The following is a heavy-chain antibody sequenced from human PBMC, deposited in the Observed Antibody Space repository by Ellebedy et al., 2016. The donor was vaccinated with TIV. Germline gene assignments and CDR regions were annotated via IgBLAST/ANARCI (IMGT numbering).Heavy chain of an antibody. Sequence: ASVKVSCKASGYTFTSYYMHWVRQAPGQGLEWMGWISAYTGNTNYAQKVQGRVTMTTDTSTSTAYMELRSLRSDDTAVYYCARDFPQGIVVMVYAPMDVWGQGTTVTVSS. D-gene: IGHD2-8*01. CDR2: ISAYTGNT. CDR1: GYTFTSYY. V-gene: IGHV1-18*04. CDR3: ARDFPQGIVVMVYAPMDV. J-gene: IGHJ6*02.